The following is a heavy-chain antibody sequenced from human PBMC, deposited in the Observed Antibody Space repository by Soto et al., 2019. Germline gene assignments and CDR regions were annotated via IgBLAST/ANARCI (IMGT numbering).Heavy chain of an antibody. CDR2: IIPIFGTA. CDR1: GGTFSSYA. D-gene: IGHD3-3*01. J-gene: IGHJ6*02. CDR3: ARGPDRLYYDFWSGYYKDYYYGMDV. V-gene: IGHV1-69*06. Sequence: VASVKVSCKASGGTFSSYAISWVRQAPGQGLEWMGGIIPIFGTANYAQEFQGRVTITADKSTSTAYMELSSLRSEDTAVYYCARGPDRLYYDFWSGYYKDYYYGMDVWGQGTTVTVSS.